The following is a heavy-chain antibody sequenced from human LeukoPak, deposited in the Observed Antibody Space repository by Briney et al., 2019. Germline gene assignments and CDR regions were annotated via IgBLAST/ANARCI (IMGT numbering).Heavy chain of an antibody. V-gene: IGHV1-18*04. Sequence: ASVKVSCKASGYTFTGYYMHWVRQAPGQGLEWMGWISAYNGNTNYAQKLQGRVTMTTDTSTGTAYMELRSLRSDDTAVYYCAREGPPAALDAFDIWGQGTMVTVSS. CDR3: AREGPPAALDAFDI. J-gene: IGHJ3*02. CDR1: GYTFTGYY. D-gene: IGHD2-2*01. CDR2: ISAYNGNT.